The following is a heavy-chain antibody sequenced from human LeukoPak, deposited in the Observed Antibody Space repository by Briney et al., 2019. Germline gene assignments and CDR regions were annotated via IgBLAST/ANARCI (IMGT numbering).Heavy chain of an antibody. J-gene: IGHJ4*02. CDR1: GGSMSSFY. Sequence: PSETLSLTCTVSGGSMSSFYWGWIRQPPGKGLEWIGYIYYRGSTDYNPSLKSRVTISLDTSKNQFSLKLSSVTAADTAVYYCARDVGGGPFFDYWGQGTLVTVSS. CDR3: ARDVGGGPFFDY. CDR2: IYYRGST. V-gene: IGHV4-59*01. D-gene: IGHD2-15*01.